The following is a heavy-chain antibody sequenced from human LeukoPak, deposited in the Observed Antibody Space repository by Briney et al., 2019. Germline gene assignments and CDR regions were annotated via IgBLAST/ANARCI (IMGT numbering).Heavy chain of an antibody. CDR1: GFAFSSYA. D-gene: IGHD1-1*01. V-gene: IGHV3-23*01. Sequence: GGSLRLSCAGTGFAFSSYAMSWVRQAPGKGLEWVSAISGSGGSTYYADSVKGRFTISRDNSKNTLYLQMNSLRAEDTAVYYCAKDSLLERPGDWGQGTLVTVSS. J-gene: IGHJ4*02. CDR3: AKDSLLERPGD. CDR2: ISGSGGST.